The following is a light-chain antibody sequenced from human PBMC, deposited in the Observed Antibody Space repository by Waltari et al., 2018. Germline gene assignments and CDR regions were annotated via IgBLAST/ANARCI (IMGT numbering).Light chain of an antibody. CDR2: AAS. V-gene: IGKV1-6*02. Sequence: AXXMXXXPSSLXASXGDRVTITCRASQGIRNDLGWYQQKPGKPPKLLIYAASTLQTGVPSRFSGSGFGTDFTLTISSLQPADFATYYCLQDSNYPFTFGPGTKVDIK. J-gene: IGKJ3*01. CDR3: LQDSNYPFT. CDR1: QGIRND.